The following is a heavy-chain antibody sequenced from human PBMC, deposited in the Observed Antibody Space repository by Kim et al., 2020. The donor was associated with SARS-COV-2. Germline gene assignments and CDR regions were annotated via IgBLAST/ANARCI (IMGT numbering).Heavy chain of an antibody. CDR1: GGSFSGYY. CDR3: PLMITFGGVILDY. CDR2: INHSGST. J-gene: IGHJ4*02. Sequence: SETLSLTCAVYGGSFSGYYWSWIRQPPGKGLEWIGEINHSGSTNYNPSLKSRVTISVDTSKNQFSLKLSSVTAADTAVYYCPLMITFGGVILDYWGQGTLVTVSS. V-gene: IGHV4-34*01. D-gene: IGHD3-16*01.